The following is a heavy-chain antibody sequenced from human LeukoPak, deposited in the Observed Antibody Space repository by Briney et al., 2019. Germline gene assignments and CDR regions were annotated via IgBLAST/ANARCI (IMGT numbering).Heavy chain of an antibody. J-gene: IGHJ5*02. V-gene: IGHV3-7*01. Sequence: GGSLRLSCVASGFASSRSWMSWVRQAPGKGLEWVGNIQPDGSEQYPVDSVKGRFTISRDNSRNSLFLQMSSLRVEDTAVYYCASQSFARFDPWGQGTLVTVSS. CDR1: GFASSRSW. CDR3: ASQSFARFDP. D-gene: IGHD3-16*01. CDR2: IQPDGSEQ.